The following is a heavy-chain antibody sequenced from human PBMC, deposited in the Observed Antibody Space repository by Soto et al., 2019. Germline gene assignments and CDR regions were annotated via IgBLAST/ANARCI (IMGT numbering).Heavy chain of an antibody. CDR2: MNPNSGNT. CDR1: GYTFTSYG. V-gene: IGHV1-8*02. J-gene: IGHJ6*02. CDR3: ARADDSSSWYPYYYYGMDA. Sequence: ASVKVSCKASGYTFTSYGISWVRQAPGQGLEWMGWMNPNSGNTGYAQKFQGRVTMTRKTSISTAYMELRRLRYEDTDVYYCARADDSSSWYPYYYYGMDAWGQGTTVTVSS. D-gene: IGHD6-13*01.